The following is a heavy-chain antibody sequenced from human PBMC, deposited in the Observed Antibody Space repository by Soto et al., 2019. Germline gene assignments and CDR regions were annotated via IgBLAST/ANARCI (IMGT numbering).Heavy chain of an antibody. D-gene: IGHD3-10*01. CDR1: GFTFSGYW. Sequence: EVQLLESGGGLVQPGGSLRLSCAASGFTFSGYWMHWVRQVPGKGLVWVSRIKSDGSSTSYADSVKGRFTISRDNAKNTLYLQMNSLRAEDTAVYYCTRGGEGRFDPWGQGTLVTVSS. V-gene: IGHV3-74*02. CDR3: TRGGEGRFDP. CDR2: IKSDGSST. J-gene: IGHJ5*02.